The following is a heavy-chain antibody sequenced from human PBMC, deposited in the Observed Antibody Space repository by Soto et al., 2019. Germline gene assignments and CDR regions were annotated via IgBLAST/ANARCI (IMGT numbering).Heavy chain of an antibody. D-gene: IGHD6-19*01. Sequence: GGSLRLFCEASGFTFSNHWMNWVRQAPGKGLEWVANIKQDGSEKFFVDSVKGRFTISRDNARNSLYLQMNSLRAEDTAVYYCARAYGSAWYLDYWGQGALVTVSS. CDR1: GFTFSNHW. CDR3: ARAYGSAWYLDY. CDR2: IKQDGSEK. V-gene: IGHV3-7*03. J-gene: IGHJ4*02.